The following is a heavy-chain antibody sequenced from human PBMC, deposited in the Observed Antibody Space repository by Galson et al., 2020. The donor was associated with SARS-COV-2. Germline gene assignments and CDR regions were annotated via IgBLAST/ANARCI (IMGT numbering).Heavy chain of an antibody. V-gene: IGHV1-2*02. Sequence: ASVKVSCKASGYTFTGNYMHWVRQAPGQGIEWMGWINPNSGGTNYAQKFQGRVTMTRDTSISTAYMELSRLRSDDTAVYYCASARGYYGSGSYYTFDYWGQGTLVTVSS. CDR2: INPNSGGT. CDR3: ASARGYYGSGSYYTFDY. CDR1: GYTFTGNY. D-gene: IGHD3-10*01. J-gene: IGHJ4*02.